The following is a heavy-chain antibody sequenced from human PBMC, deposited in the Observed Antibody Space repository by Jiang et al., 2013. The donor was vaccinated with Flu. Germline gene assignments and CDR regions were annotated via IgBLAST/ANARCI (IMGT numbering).Heavy chain of an antibody. CDR2: IYYSGGS. CDR3: ARDYCIGGVCFQAFDM. J-gene: IGHJ3*02. D-gene: IGHD2-8*02. Sequence: GSGLVKPSQTLSLTCTVSDDSLTTGGYYWSWIRQLPGKGLEWIGYIYYSGGSYYNPSLKSRVTISVDTSKNQLSLRLNSVTAADTAVYYCARDYCIGGVCFQAFDMWGQGTMVTVSS. CDR1: DDSLTTGGYY. V-gene: IGHV4-31*03.